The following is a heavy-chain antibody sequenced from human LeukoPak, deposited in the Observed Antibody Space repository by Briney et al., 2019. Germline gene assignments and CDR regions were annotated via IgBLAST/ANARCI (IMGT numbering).Heavy chain of an antibody. D-gene: IGHD1-14*01. CDR2: ISSSSSYI. CDR3: ARGNPGRFDY. Sequence: GGSLRLSCAASGFTFSSYSMNWVHQAPGKGLEWVSSISSSSSYIYYADSVKGRFTISRDNAKNSLYLQMNSLRAEDTAVYYCARGNPGRFDYWGQGTLVTVSS. CDR1: GFTFSSYS. V-gene: IGHV3-21*01. J-gene: IGHJ4*02.